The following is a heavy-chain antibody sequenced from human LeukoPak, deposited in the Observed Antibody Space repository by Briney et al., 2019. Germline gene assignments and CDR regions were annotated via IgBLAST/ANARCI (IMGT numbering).Heavy chain of an antibody. J-gene: IGHJ5*02. D-gene: IGHD2-15*01. CDR1: GFTFSSYS. Sequence: NSGGSLRLSCAASGFTFSSYSMNWVRQAPGKGLEWVSSISSSSSYIYYADSVKGRFTISRDNAKNSLYLQMNSLRAEDTAVYYCARDIVVVVAATPGVPEPESNWFDPWGQGTLVTVSS. CDR3: ARDIVVVVAATPGVPEPESNWFDP. V-gene: IGHV3-21*01. CDR2: ISSSSSYI.